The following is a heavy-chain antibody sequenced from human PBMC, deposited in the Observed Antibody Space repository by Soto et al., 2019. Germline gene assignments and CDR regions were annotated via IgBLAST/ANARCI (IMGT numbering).Heavy chain of an antibody. CDR3: ARRIRDYDSSGYYNPYYFDY. V-gene: IGHV4-31*03. D-gene: IGHD3-22*01. J-gene: IGHJ4*02. Sequence: SETLSLTCTVSGGSISSGGYYWSWIRQHPGKGLEWIGYIYYSGSTYYNPSLKSRVTISVDTSKNQFSLKLSSVTAADTAVYYFARRIRDYDSSGYYNPYYFDYWGQGTLVTVSS. CDR2: IYYSGST. CDR1: GGSISSGGYY.